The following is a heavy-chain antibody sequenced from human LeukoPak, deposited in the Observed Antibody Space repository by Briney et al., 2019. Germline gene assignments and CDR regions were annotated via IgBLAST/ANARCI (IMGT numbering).Heavy chain of an antibody. Sequence: GGSLRLSCAASGFTFSDYGMHWVRQGPGKGLEWVAAISKNGNTKYYAESVKGRFTISRDDSKNTLYLQMNSLRADDTAVYYCAKSLGGFSFGDYWGQGTLVTVSS. J-gene: IGHJ4*02. CDR2: ISKNGNTK. D-gene: IGHD3-10*01. CDR1: GFTFSDYG. V-gene: IGHV3-30*18. CDR3: AKSLGGFSFGDY.